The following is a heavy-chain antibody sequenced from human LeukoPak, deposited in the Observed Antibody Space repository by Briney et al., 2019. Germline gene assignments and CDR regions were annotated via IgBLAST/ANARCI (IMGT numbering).Heavy chain of an antibody. V-gene: IGHV5-51*01. CDR2: IYPGDSDT. J-gene: IGHJ3*02. CDR3: ARAPLKDGYNCGAFDI. D-gene: IGHD5-24*01. CDR1: GYSFTSYW. Sequence: RGESLKISCKGSGYSFTSYWIGWVRQMPGKGLEWMGIIYPGDSDTRYSPSFQGQVTISADKSISTAYLQWSSLKASDTAMYYCARAPLKDGYNCGAFDIWGQGTMVTVSS.